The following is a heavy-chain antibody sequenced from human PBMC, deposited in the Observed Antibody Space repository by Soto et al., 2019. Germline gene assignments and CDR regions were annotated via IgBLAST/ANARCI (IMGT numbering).Heavy chain of an antibody. V-gene: IGHV3-23*01. D-gene: IGHD3-16*01. CDR2: VSGGGIT. CDR1: GFTFSSHD. CDR3: VKGFWGDY. J-gene: IGHJ4*02. Sequence: EVQLLESGGGLVQPGGSLRLSCSASGFTFSSHDMIWVRQAPGKGLEWVSGVSGGGITSYADSEKGRFTISRDKSRNTLYLQMNSLRVEDTAVYYCVKGFWGDYWGQGTLVTVSP.